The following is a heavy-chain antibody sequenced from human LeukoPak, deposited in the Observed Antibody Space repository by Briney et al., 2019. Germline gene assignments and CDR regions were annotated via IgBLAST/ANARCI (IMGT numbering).Heavy chain of an antibody. CDR2: ISRSGSTI. CDR1: GFTFSSYE. D-gene: IGHD2-21*02. J-gene: IGHJ4*02. Sequence: GGSLRLSCAASGFTFSSYEMNWVRQAPGKGLERISYISRSGSTINYADSVKGRFTISRDDAKHSLYLQMNSLGAEDTAVYYCARSMVTNYFDYWGQGSLVTVSS. CDR3: ARSMVTNYFDY. V-gene: IGHV3-48*03.